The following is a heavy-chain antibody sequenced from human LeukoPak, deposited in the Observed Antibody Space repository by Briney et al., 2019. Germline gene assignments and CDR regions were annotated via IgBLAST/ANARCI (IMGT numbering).Heavy chain of an antibody. CDR2: ILYDGSSK. D-gene: IGHD4-17*01. J-gene: IGHJ3*02. Sequence: GGSLRLSCAASGFTFSSYAMHWVRQAPGKGLEWVALILYDGSSKYYADSVKGRLTISRDNAKNSLYLQMNSLRAEDMAVYYCARDARMTSVTTQSHAFDIWGQGTMVTVSS. CDR3: ARDARMTSVTTQSHAFDI. V-gene: IGHV3-30*04. CDR1: GFTFSSYA.